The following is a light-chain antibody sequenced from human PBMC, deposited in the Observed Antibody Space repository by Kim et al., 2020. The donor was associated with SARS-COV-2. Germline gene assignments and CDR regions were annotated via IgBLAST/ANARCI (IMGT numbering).Light chain of an antibody. CDR2: GAS. J-gene: IGKJ5*01. Sequence: DIQLTQSPSSSSASVGDRVTISCRASQSITTYLSWYQQNSGKAPKLLVFGASVLSRGVPVRFSGSGFGTDFTLTISNLQPEDFATYYCQQSFEIPLTFGQGTRLEIK. V-gene: IGKV1-39*01. CDR3: QQSFEIPLT. CDR1: QSITTY.